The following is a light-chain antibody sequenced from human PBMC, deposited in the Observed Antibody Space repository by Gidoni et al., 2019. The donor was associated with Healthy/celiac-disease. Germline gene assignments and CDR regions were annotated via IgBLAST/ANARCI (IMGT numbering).Light chain of an antibody. J-gene: IGLJ3*02. CDR1: SSNIGAGYD. Sequence: SVLTQPPSVSGAPGQRVTISCTGSSSNIGAGYDVPWYQQLPGTAPKLLIYGNSNRPSGVPDRFSGSKSGTSASRAITGLQAEDEADYYCQAYDSSLSAWVFGGGTKLT. V-gene: IGLV1-40*01. CDR2: GNS. CDR3: QAYDSSLSAWV.